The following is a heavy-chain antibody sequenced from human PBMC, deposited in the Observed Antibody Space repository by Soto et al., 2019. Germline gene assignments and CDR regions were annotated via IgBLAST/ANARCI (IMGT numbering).Heavy chain of an antibody. Sequence: EVQLVESGGDLVQPGGSLRLSCAASGFTLNSYWMYWVRQGPGKGLMWVSRINSDGSSTSYADSVKGRFTISRDNAKNTLYLQMNSLRAEDTAVYYCARGGYGYYYYYHYYMDVRGEGTTVTVSS. CDR2: INSDGSST. D-gene: IGHD4-17*01. V-gene: IGHV3-74*01. J-gene: IGHJ6*03. CDR3: ARGGYGYYYYYHYYMDV. CDR1: GFTLNSYW.